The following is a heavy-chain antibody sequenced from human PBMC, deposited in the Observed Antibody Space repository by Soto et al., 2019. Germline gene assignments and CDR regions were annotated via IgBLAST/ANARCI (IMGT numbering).Heavy chain of an antibody. J-gene: IGHJ4*02. CDR1: GFTFSSYA. D-gene: IGHD3-16*02. CDR2: ISYDGSNK. V-gene: IGHV3-30-3*01. Sequence: GGSLRLSCAASGFTFSSYAMHWVRQAPGKGLEWVAVISYDGSNKYYADSVKGRFTISRDNSKNTLYLQMNSLRAEDTAVYYCARDLSDGSIDYWGQGTLVTVSS. CDR3: ARDLSDGSIDY.